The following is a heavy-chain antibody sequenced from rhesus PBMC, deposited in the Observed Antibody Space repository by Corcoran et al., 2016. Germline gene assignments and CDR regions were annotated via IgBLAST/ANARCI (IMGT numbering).Heavy chain of an antibody. Sequence: QLQLQESGPGLVKPSETLSVTCAVSGGSISSSYWSWIRQAPGKGLEWIGYIYGSGSSTNYNPSLKSRVTLSVDTATNQLSLKLSSVTAADTAVYYCASSAQQRLVSFDYWGQGVLVTVSS. CDR2: IYGSGSST. J-gene: IGHJ4*01. CDR3: ASSAQQRLVSFDY. CDR1: GGSISSSY. D-gene: IGHD6S26*01. V-gene: IGHV4-169*02.